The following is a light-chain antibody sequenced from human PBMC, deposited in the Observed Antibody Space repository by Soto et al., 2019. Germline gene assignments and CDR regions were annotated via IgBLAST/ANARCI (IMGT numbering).Light chain of an antibody. CDR1: GRDGGGYKY. J-gene: IGLJ1*01. V-gene: IGLV2-14*01. CDR2: DVS. CDR3: SSYASSSPFV. Sequence: QSVLTQPASVSGSPGQSITISCTGTGRDGGGYKYVSWYQQLPGKAPKLMIYDVSYRPSGVSDRFSGSKSGNTASLIISGLQAEDEADYYCSSYASSSPFVFGTGTKVTVL.